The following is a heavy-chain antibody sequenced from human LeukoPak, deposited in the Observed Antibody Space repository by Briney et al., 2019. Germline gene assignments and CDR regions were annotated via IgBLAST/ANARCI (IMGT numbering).Heavy chain of an antibody. CDR1: GFTFSNYW. J-gene: IGHJ5*02. Sequence: GGSPRLSCAASGFTFSNYWMHWVRQAPGKGLVWVSRINIDGSSANYADSVKGRFTISRDNAKNTLYLQMNSLTAEDTAVFYCSRDGGSSSTWFDPWGQGTLVTVSS. CDR2: INIDGSSA. D-gene: IGHD6-6*01. V-gene: IGHV3-74*01. CDR3: SRDGGSSSTWFDP.